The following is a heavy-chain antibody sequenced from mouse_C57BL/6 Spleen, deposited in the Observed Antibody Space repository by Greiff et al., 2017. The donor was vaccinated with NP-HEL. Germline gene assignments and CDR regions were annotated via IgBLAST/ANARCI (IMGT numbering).Heavy chain of an antibody. J-gene: IGHJ3*01. D-gene: IGHD2-3*01. Sequence: EVQLQQSGPVLVKPGASVKMSCKASGYTFTDYYMNWVKQSHGKSLEWIGVINPYNGGTSYNQKFKGKATLTVDKSSSTAYMELNSLTSEDSAVYYCAREGDGYSFAYWGQGTLVTVSA. CDR1: GYTFTDYY. CDR3: AREGDGYSFAY. V-gene: IGHV1-19*01. CDR2: INPYNGGT.